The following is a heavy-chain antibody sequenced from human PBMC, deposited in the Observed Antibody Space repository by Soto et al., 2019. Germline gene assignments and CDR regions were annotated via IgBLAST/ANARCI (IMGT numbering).Heavy chain of an antibody. J-gene: IGHJ6*02. V-gene: IGHV4-39*01. CDR1: GGSISSSSYY. CDR3: ARLNGYCVSTGCHGYYGMDV. Sequence: SETLSLTCTVSGGSISSSSYYWGWIRQPPGKGLEWIGSIDYSGSTYYNPSLKSRLTISVDTSKSQFSLRLSSVTAADTAVYYCARLNGYCVSTGCHGYYGMDVWGQGTTVTVAS. D-gene: IGHD2-2*03. CDR2: IDYSGST.